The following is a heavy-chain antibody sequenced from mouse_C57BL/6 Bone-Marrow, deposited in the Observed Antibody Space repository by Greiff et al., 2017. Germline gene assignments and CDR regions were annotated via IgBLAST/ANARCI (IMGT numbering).Heavy chain of an antibody. D-gene: IGHD1-1*01. CDR2: IDPETGGT. Sequence: QVQLQQSGAELVRPGASVTLSCKASGYTFTDYEMHWVKQTPVHGLEWIGAIDPETGGTAYNQKFKGKATLTADKSSSTAYMELRSLTSEDSAVYYCTRQGLYGSSQYYFDFGGRGTALTVSA. CDR3: TRQGLYGSSQYYFDF. CDR1: GYTFTDYE. V-gene: IGHV1-15*01. J-gene: IGHJ2*01.